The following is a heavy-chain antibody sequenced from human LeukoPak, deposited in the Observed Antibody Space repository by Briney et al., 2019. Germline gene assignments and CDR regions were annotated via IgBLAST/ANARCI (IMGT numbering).Heavy chain of an antibody. V-gene: IGHV1-18*01. J-gene: IGHJ6*02. CDR3: ARDLGVVLTPPIYYHYATAV. CDR2: ISAYNGNT. Sequence: ASVKVSCKASGYTFTSYGISWVRQAPGQGLEWMGWISAYNGNTNYAQKLQGRVTMTTDTSTSTAYMELRSLRSDDTAVYYCARDLGVVLTPPIYYHYATAVWGQATTVTVSS. CDR1: GYTFTSYG. D-gene: IGHD3-22*01.